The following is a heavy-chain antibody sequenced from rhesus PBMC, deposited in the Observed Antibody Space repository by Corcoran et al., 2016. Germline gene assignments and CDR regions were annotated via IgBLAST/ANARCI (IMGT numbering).Heavy chain of an antibody. V-gene: IGHV5-20*01. CDR3: AKGMGLAAAGPLDY. D-gene: IGHD6-25*01. CDR2: IDPSDSES. CDR1: GYSFTSYW. J-gene: IGHJ4*01. Sequence: EVQLVQSGAEVKRPGESLKISCRTSGYSFTSYWLSWVRQMPGKGLEWMGAIDPSDSESIYNPSFQGQVTISADKSITTAYLQWSRLKASDTATYYCAKGMGLAAAGPLDYWGQGVLVTVSS.